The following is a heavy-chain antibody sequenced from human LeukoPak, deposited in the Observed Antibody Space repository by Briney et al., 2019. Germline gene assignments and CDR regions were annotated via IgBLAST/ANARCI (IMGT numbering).Heavy chain of an antibody. CDR2: INHSGST. CDR3: AVLPYYGMDV. Sequence: SETLSLTCAVYGGSFSGYYWSWIRQPPGKGLEWIGEINHSGSTNYNPSLKSRVTISVDTSKNQFSLKLSSVTAADTAVYYCAVLPYYGMDVWGQGTSVTVSS. V-gene: IGHV4-34*01. J-gene: IGHJ6*02. D-gene: IGHD2-15*01. CDR1: GGSFSGYY.